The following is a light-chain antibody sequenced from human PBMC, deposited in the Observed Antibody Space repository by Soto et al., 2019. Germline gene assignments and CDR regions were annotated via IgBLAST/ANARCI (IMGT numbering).Light chain of an antibody. J-gene: IGKJ1*01. Sequence: DIQMTQYPSTLSASVGERVTISCRASQSVNNWLAWYQRKPGKAPKLLIHDASTLESGIPSRFSGSGSGTEFTLTISGLHPDDFESYYCQQYNSYWTFGQGTKVEIK. CDR1: QSVNNW. CDR3: QQYNSYWT. V-gene: IGKV1-5*01. CDR2: DAS.